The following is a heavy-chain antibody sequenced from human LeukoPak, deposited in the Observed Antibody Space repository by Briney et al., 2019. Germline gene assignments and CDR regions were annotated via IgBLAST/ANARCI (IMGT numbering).Heavy chain of an antibody. J-gene: IGHJ4*02. CDR1: GYTFTSYA. V-gene: IGHV7-4-1*02. CDR2: INTNTGNP. Sequence: GGSLRLSCAASGYTFTSYAMNWVRQAPGQGLEWMGWINTNTGNPTYAQGFTGRFVFSLDTSVSTAYLQISSLKAEDTAVYYCARDRRTMVRGKGVGFYWGQGTLVTVSS. CDR3: ARDRRTMVRGKGVGFY. D-gene: IGHD3-10*01.